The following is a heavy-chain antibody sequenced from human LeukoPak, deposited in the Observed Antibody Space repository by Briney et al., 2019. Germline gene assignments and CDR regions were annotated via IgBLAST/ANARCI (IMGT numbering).Heavy chain of an antibody. CDR3: AREPTFIGFYFDY. J-gene: IGHJ4*02. Sequence: ASVKVSCEASGYTFTGYYMHWVRQAPGQGLEWMGWINPNSGGTNYAQKFQGRVTMTRDTSISTAYMELSRLRSDDTAVYYCAREPTFIGFYFDYWGQGTLVTVSS. CDR2: INPNSGGT. V-gene: IGHV1-2*02. CDR1: GYTFTGYY.